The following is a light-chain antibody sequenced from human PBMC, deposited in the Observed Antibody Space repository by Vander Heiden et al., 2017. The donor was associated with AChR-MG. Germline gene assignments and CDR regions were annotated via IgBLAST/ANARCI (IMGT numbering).Light chain of an antibody. CDR3: QVWDSNSDHPV. CDR1: NLGRQS. J-gene: IGLJ1*01. V-gene: IGLV3-21*02. CDR2: DDR. Sequence: SYALAQPPSVSEAPGQTARLPSGGHNLGRQSVHWYQQKPGQAPVLVVYDDRDRPSGIPERFSGSNSGNTATLTISRVEAGDEADYYCQVWDSNSDHPVFGTGTKVTV.